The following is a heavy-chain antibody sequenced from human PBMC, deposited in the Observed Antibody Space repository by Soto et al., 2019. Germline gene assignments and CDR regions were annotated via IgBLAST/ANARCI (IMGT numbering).Heavy chain of an antibody. D-gene: IGHD1-26*01. CDR3: AKDLGIVGAIGYFDL. Sequence: GGSLRLSCAASGFTFSSYAMSWVRQAPGKGLEWVSAISGSGGSTYYADSMKGRFTISRDNSKNTLYLQMNSLRAEDTAVYYCAKDLGIVGAIGYFDLWGRGTLVTVS. J-gene: IGHJ2*01. CDR2: ISGSGGST. CDR1: GFTFSSYA. V-gene: IGHV3-23*01.